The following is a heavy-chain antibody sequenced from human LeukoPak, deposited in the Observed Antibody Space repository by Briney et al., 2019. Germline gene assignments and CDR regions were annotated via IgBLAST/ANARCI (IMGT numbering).Heavy chain of an antibody. J-gene: IGHJ4*02. D-gene: IGHD2-21*01. CDR3: ARASGCGGDCYAFDY. Sequence: GGSLRLSCAASGFTFSSYGMHWVRQAPGKGLEWVAFIRYDGSNKYYADSVKGRFTISRDNSKNTLYLQMNSLRAEDTAVYYCARASGCGGDCYAFDYWGQGTLVTVSS. CDR1: GFTFSSYG. V-gene: IGHV3-30*02. CDR2: IRYDGSNK.